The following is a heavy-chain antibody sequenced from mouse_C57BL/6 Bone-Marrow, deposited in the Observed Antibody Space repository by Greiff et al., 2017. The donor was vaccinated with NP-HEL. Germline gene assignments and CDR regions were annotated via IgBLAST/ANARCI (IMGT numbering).Heavy chain of an antibody. CDR2: IDPEDGDT. Sequence: VQLKQSGAELVRPGASVKLSCTASGFNIKDYYMHWVKQRPEQGLEWIGRIDPEDGDTEYAPKFQGKATMTADTSSNTAYLQLISLTSEDTAVYYCTTGSSPYWYFDVWGTGTTVTVSS. CDR1: GFNIKDYY. V-gene: IGHV14-1*01. CDR3: TTGSSPYWYFDV. J-gene: IGHJ1*03. D-gene: IGHD1-1*01.